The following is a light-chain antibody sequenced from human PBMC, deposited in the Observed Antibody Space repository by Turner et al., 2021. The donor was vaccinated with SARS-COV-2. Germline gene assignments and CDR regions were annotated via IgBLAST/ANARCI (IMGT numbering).Light chain of an antibody. Sequence: EIVLTQSPATLSLSPGERATLSCRASQSISSVLAWYQQKPGQAPRLLIYDASSKAACIPSRFSGSVSGTDFNLTISSLEPEDFAVYYCQQRANSGTFGQGTKVEVK. V-gene: IGKV3-11*01. CDR3: QQRANSGT. CDR1: QSISSV. CDR2: DAS. J-gene: IGKJ1*01.